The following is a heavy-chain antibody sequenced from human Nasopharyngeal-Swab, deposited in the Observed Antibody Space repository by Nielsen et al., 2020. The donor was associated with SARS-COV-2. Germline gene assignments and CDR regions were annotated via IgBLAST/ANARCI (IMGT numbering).Heavy chain of an antibody. CDR2: IYYSGST. J-gene: IGHJ4*02. CDR1: GGSISSSSYY. V-gene: IGHV4-39*07. Sequence: SETLSLTCTVSGGSISSSSYYWGWIRQPPGKGLEWIGSIYYSGSTYYNPSLKSRVTISVDTSKNQFSLKLSSVTAADTAVYYCARGSGQFDRGFDYWGQGTLVTVSS. CDR3: ARGSGQFDRGFDY. D-gene: IGHD3-10*01.